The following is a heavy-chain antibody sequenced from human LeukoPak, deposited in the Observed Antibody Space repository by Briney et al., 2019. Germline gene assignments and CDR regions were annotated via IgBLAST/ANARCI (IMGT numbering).Heavy chain of an antibody. V-gene: IGHV3-21*01. CDR2: ISSSSSYI. CDR3: ARHSIPSHYDILTGHDFDY. D-gene: IGHD3-9*01. J-gene: IGHJ4*02. Sequence: PETSLRLSCAASGFTFSSYSMNWVRQAPGKGLEWVSSISSSSSYIYYADSVKGRFTISRDNAKNSLYLQMNSLRAEDTAVYYCARHSIPSHYDILTGHDFDYWGQGTLVTVSS. CDR1: GFTFSSYS.